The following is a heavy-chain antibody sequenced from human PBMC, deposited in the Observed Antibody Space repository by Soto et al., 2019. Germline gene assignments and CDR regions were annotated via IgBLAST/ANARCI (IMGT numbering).Heavy chain of an antibody. CDR1: GFTFSTYW. D-gene: IGHD3-10*01. V-gene: IGHV3-7*01. CDR3: ARGGSESDY. J-gene: IGHJ4*02. Sequence: EVQLVASGGGLVQPGGSLRLSCAVSGFTFSTYWMTWVRQAPGKGLEWVANIKQDGSEKHYVDSVKGRFTISRDNAKNSLYLQMNSLRAEDTAVYFCARGGSESDYWGQGTLVTVSS. CDR2: IKQDGSEK.